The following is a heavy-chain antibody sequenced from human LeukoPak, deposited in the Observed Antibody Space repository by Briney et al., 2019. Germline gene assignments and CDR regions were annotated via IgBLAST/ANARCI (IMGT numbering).Heavy chain of an antibody. V-gene: IGHV4-4*07. D-gene: IGHD1-26*01. CDR3: ARDRGGSYYRRIYYFDY. CDR1: GGSISSYY. CDR2: IYTSGST. Sequence: PSETLSLTCTVSGGSISSYYWSWIRQPAGKGLEGIGRIYTSGSTNYNPSLKNRVTMPLDTSKNQFSLKLSSVTAADTAVYYCARDRGGSYYRRIYYFDYWGQGTLVTVSS. J-gene: IGHJ4*02.